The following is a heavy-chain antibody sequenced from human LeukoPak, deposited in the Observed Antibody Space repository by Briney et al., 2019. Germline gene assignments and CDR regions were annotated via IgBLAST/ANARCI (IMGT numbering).Heavy chain of an antibody. CDR2: INHSGTT. CDR3: ASHYSSGSYRYTGSFDS. V-gene: IGHV4-34*01. CDR1: GGSFSDYY. J-gene: IGHJ4*02. Sequence: SETLSLTCAVYGGSFSDYYWSWIRQPPGKGLEWVGDINHSGTTNYRPSPKSRVSISVDTSKNQFSLKLNSVTAADAAMYYCASHYSSGSYRYTGSFDSWGQGMLVNVSS. D-gene: IGHD3-16*02.